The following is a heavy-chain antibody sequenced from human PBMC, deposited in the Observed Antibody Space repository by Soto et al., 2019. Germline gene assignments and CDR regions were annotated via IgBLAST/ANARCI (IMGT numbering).Heavy chain of an antibody. CDR2: IYHSGST. V-gene: IGHV4-4*02. Sequence: SETLSLTCAVSGGSISSSNWWSWVRQPPGKGLEWIGEIYHSGSTNYNPSLKSRVTISVDKSKNQFSLKLSSVTAADTTVYYCARDLRKGSTIFGVVIPTGYYGMDVWGQGTTVTVSS. CDR1: GGSISSSNW. D-gene: IGHD3-3*01. CDR3: ARDLRKGSTIFGVVIPTGYYGMDV. J-gene: IGHJ6*02.